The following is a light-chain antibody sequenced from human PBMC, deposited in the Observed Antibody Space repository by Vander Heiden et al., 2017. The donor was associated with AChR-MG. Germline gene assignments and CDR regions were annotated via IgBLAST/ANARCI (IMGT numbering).Light chain of an antibody. V-gene: IGLV1-44*01. Sequence: QSVLTQPPSASGTPGPRVTIPCSGSSSNIGSNNVNWYQQLPGTAPKLLMYSGDKRPSGVPDRFSGSRSGTSASLAISGLQSEDEADYYCAAWDDSLNGPVFGGGTKLTVL. CDR3: AAWDDSLNGPV. CDR2: SGD. CDR1: SSNIGSNN. J-gene: IGLJ3*02.